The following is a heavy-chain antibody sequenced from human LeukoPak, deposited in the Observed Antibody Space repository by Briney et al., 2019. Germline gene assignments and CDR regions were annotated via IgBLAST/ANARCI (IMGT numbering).Heavy chain of an antibody. CDR1: GYTLTELS. CDR2: FDPEDGET. CDR3: ATGYDILTRPPNAFDI. V-gene: IGHV1-24*01. Sequence: ASVKVSCKVSGYTLTELSMHWVRQAPGKGLEWMGGFDPEDGETIYAQKFQGRVTMTDDTSTDTAYMELSSLRSEDTAVYYCATGYDILTRPPNAFDIWGQGTMVTVSS. D-gene: IGHD3-9*01. J-gene: IGHJ3*02.